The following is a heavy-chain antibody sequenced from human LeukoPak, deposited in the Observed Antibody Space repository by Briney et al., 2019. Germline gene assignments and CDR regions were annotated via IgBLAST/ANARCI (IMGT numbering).Heavy chain of an antibody. CDR2: ISAYNGNT. V-gene: IGHV1-18*01. J-gene: IGHJ4*02. Sequence: ASVKVSCKASGYTFTSYGISWVRQAPGQGLEWMGWISAYNGNTNYAQKLQGRVTMTTDTSTSTAYKELRSLKPDDKAVYYCARDMTPVKIVYSTGYYYGFDYWGQGSLLTVSP. D-gene: IGHD3-22*01. CDR3: ARDMTPVKIVYSTGYYYGFDY. CDR1: GYTFTSYG.